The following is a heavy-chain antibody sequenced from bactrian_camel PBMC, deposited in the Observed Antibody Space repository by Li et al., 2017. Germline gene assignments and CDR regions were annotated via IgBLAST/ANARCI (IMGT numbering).Heavy chain of an antibody. CDR1: GYTSSRYC. J-gene: IGHJ4*01. Sequence: HVQLVESGGSLVQPGGSLRLSCAASGYTSSRYCMAWFRQTPGEEREGVAGIDSEGSTSYADSVKGRFTISRDNAKNTLYLQINNLKPEDTAVYYCATGLLPYCSGAYCYTQYNYWGQGTQVTVS. CDR2: IDSEGST. D-gene: IGHD2*01. CDR3: ATGLLPYCSGAYCYTQYNY. V-gene: IGHV3S26*01.